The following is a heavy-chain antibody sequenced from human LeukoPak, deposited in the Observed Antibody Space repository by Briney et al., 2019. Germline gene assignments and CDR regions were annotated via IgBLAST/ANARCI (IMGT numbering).Heavy chain of an antibody. CDR3: ARLNSYYYGSGTYYSDY. CDR2: IYSSGST. D-gene: IGHD3-10*01. Sequence: SETLSLTCTVSGGSISSYYWSWIRQPPGKGLEWIGYIYSSGSTNYNPSLKSRVIISVDTPNNQFSLKLSSVTAADTAVYYCARLNSYYYGSGTYYSDYWGQGTLVTVSS. V-gene: IGHV4-59*08. J-gene: IGHJ4*02. CDR1: GGSISSYY.